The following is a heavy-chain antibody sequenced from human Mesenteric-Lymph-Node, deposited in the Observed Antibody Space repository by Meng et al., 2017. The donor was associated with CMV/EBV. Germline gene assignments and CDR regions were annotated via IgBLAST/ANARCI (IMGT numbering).Heavy chain of an antibody. Sequence: YGGSFSGYYGSWIRQPPGKGLEWIGEINHSGSTNYNPSLKSRVTISVDTSKNQFSLKLSSVTAADTAVYYCATYSSSWYDGYNWFDPWGQGTLVTVSS. J-gene: IGHJ5*02. CDR3: ATYSSSWYDGYNWFDP. D-gene: IGHD6-13*01. CDR1: GGSFSGYY. V-gene: IGHV4-34*01. CDR2: INHSGST.